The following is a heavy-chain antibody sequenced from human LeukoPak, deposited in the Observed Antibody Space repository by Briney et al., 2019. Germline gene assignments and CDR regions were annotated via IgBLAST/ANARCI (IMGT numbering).Heavy chain of an antibody. CDR3: ARVPNHYYYYYYMDV. V-gene: IGHV1-69*13. CDR1: GGTFSSYA. CDR2: IIPIFGTA. D-gene: IGHD1-14*01. Sequence: GASVKVSCKASGGTFSSYAISWVRQAPGQGLEWMGGIIPIFGTANYAQKFQGRVTITADESTSTAYMELSSLRSEDTAVYYCARVPNHYYYYYYMDVWGKGTTVTVSS. J-gene: IGHJ6*03.